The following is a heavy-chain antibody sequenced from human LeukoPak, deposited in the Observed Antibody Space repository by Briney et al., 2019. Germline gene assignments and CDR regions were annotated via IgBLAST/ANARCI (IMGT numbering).Heavy chain of an antibody. Sequence: GGSLRLSCAASGFTFNDYAMTWVRQAPGKGLEWVSSISGGGETTYYADSAKGRFTISRDNSQNTLYLQMNSLRAEDTAVYYCARDYADYVGYFFFDYWGQGTLVTVSS. CDR1: GFTFNDYA. V-gene: IGHV3-23*01. CDR3: ARDYADYVGYFFFDY. J-gene: IGHJ4*02. CDR2: ISGGGETT. D-gene: IGHD4-17*01.